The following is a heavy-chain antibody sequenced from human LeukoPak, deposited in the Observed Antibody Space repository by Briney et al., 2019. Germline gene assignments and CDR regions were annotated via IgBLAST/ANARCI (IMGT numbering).Heavy chain of an antibody. J-gene: IGHJ4*02. CDR3: ARAYSGSKYYFDY. CDR2: ISSSGSTI. V-gene: IGHV3-48*04. Sequence: GGSLRFSCAASGFTFSSYSMSWIRQAPGKGLEWVSYISSSGSTIYYADSVKGRFTISRDNAKNSLYLQMNSLRAEDTAVYYCARAYSGSKYYFDYWGQGTLVTVSS. D-gene: IGHD1-26*01. CDR1: GFTFSSYS.